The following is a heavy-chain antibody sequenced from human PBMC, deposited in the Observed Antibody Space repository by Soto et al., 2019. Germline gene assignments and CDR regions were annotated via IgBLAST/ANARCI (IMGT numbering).Heavy chain of an antibody. V-gene: IGHV4-59*01. CDR3: ARSDCRY. CDR1: GGSISSYY. CDR2: IYYSGST. J-gene: IGHJ4*02. Sequence: QVQLQESGPGLVKPSETLSITCTVSGGSISSYYWSWIRQPPGKGLEWIGYIYYSGSTNYNPSLKSRVTISVDTSKNQFSLKLSSVTAADTAVYYCARSDCRYWGQGTLVTVSS. D-gene: IGHD2-21*01.